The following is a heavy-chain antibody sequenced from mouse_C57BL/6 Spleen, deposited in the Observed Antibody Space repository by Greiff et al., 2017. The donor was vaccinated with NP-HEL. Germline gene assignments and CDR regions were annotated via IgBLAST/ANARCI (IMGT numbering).Heavy chain of an antibody. CDR1: GYTFTDYN. J-gene: IGHJ2*01. V-gene: IGHV1-22*01. D-gene: IGHD4-1*01. CDR3: ARKGGSGTIDY. Sequence: EVKLQESGPELVKPGASVKLSCKASGYTFTDYNMHWVKQSPVKSLEWIGYINPNNGGTRYNQKFKGKATLTVNKSSSTAYMELRSLTSEDSAVYYCARKGGSGTIDYWGQGTTLTVSS. CDR2: INPNNGGT.